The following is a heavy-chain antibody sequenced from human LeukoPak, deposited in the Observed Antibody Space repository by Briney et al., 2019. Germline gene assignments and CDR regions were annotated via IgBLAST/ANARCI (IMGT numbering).Heavy chain of an antibody. J-gene: IGHJ3*02. CDR1: GFTFSSYA. V-gene: IGHV3-23*01. CDR2: ISGSGGST. Sequence: GGSLRLSCAASGFTFSSYAMSWVRQAPGKGLEWVSAISGSGGSTYYADSVKGRFTISRDNSKNTLYLQMNSLKTEDTAVYYCTRLLETPSIELAFDIWGQGTMVTVSS. CDR3: TRLLETPSIELAFDI. D-gene: IGHD5-24*01.